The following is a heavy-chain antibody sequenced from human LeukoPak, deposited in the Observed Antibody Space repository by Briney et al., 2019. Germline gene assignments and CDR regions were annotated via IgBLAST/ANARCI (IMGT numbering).Heavy chain of an antibody. CDR2: IYYSGST. V-gene: IGHV4-30-4*07. J-gene: IGHJ4*02. CDR3: ARPRNRYSYGSSFDY. CDR1: GGSISSGGYS. D-gene: IGHD5-18*01. Sequence: PSETLSLTCAVSGGSISSGGYSWSWIRQPPGKGLEWIGYIYYSGSTYYNPSLKSRVTISVDTSKNQFSLKLSSVTAADTAVYYCARPRNRYSYGSSFDYWGQGTLVTVSS.